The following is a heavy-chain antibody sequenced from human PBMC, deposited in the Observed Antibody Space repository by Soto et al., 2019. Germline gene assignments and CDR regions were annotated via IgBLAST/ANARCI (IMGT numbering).Heavy chain of an antibody. CDR2: IYYNGAT. J-gene: IGHJ5*02. CDR1: GGSIRDYY. CDR3: ARRAVELSTIREDNWFDP. V-gene: IGHV4-59*01. Sequence: SETLSLTCTVSGGSIRDYYWNWIRQPPGEGLEWIGRIYYNGATKYNPSLEGRATISVDTSKNQVSLKLSSVTAADSAVYFCARRAVELSTIREDNWFDPWGLGTLVTVSS. D-gene: IGHD1-7*01.